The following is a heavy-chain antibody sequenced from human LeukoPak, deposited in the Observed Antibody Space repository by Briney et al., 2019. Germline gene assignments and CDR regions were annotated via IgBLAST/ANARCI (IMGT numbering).Heavy chain of an antibody. J-gene: IGHJ4*02. Sequence: HTGGSLRLSCAASGFTFNTCAMNWVRQAPGKGLEWVSAMSGSGASTFYADSVKGRFTISRDNSKNTLYLQMNSLRAEDTALYYCAKGKDTYNYDSSGYYFGEYWGQGTLVTVST. V-gene: IGHV3-23*01. CDR3: AKGKDTYNYDSSGYYFGEY. CDR1: GFTFNTCA. D-gene: IGHD3-22*01. CDR2: MSGSGAST.